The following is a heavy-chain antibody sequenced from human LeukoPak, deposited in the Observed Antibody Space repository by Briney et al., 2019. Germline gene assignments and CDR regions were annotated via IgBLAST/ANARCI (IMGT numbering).Heavy chain of an antibody. Sequence: SETLSLTCTVSGSSISNYYWSWIRQPPGKGLEWIGYIYYSGSTNYNPSLKSRVTISVDTSKNQFSLKLSSVTAADTAVYYCARRYSSSWYYMDVWGKGTTVTVSS. V-gene: IGHV4-59*01. D-gene: IGHD6-13*01. CDR1: GSSISNYY. CDR2: IYYSGST. CDR3: ARRYSSSWYYMDV. J-gene: IGHJ6*03.